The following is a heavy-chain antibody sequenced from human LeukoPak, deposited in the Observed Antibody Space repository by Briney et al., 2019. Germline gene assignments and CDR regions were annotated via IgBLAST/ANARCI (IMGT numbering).Heavy chain of an antibody. D-gene: IGHD6-13*01. J-gene: IGHJ4*02. V-gene: IGHV3-21*01. CDR2: ISSSSSYI. CDR3: AKDRFLIAAAGPGD. Sequence: GGSLRLSCAASGFTFSSYSMNWVRQAPGKGLEWVSSISSSSSYIYYADSVKGRFTISRDNAKNSLYLQMNSLRAEDTAVYYCAKDRFLIAAAGPGDWGQGTLVTVSS. CDR1: GFTFSSYS.